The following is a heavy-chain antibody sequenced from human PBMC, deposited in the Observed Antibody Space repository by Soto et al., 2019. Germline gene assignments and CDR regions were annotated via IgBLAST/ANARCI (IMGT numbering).Heavy chain of an antibody. CDR1: GFTFSSYA. D-gene: IGHD1-26*01. J-gene: IGHJ6*03. CDR2: ISGSGGST. V-gene: IGHV3-23*01. Sequence: GGSLRLSCAASGFTFSSYAMSWVRQAPGKGLEWVSAISGSGGSTYYADSVKGRFTISRDNSKNTLYLQMNSLRAEDTAVYYCATLPGQYYYYMDVWGKGTTVTVSS. CDR3: ATLPGQYYYYMDV.